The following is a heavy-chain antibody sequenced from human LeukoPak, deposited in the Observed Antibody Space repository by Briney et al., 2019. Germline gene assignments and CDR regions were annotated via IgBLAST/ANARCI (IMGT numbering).Heavy chain of an antibody. Sequence: GGSLRLSCAASGFTFSSYAMSWVRQAPGKGLEWVSAIRDSGSSTHYADSVKGRFTTSRDNSKNTLFLQMNSLRAEDTAIYYCAKYGPQDSGSSHFDYWGQGALVTVS. V-gene: IGHV3-23*01. J-gene: IGHJ4*02. CDR1: GFTFSSYA. CDR3: AKYGPQDSGSSHFDY. CDR2: IRDSGSST. D-gene: IGHD1-26*01.